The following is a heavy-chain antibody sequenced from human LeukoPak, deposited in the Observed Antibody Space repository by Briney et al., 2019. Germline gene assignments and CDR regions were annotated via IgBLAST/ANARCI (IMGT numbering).Heavy chain of an antibody. CDR1: GFTLSSNA. CDR3: AKNYYDRSGHYQYYFQY. J-gene: IGHJ4*02. D-gene: IGHD3-22*01. V-gene: IGHV3-23*01. CDR2: TSGSGTTT. Sequence: HPGGSLRLSCAASGFTLSSNAMSWVRQAPGKGLEWVSATSGSGTTTFYADSVKGRFIISRDNSENTVYLQMNSLRAEDTAVYYCAKNYYDRSGHYQYYFQYWGQGTLVAVSS.